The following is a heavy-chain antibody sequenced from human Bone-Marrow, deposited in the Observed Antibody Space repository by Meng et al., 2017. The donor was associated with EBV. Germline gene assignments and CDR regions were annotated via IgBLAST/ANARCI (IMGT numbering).Heavy chain of an antibody. CDR2: INSDGSST. D-gene: IGHD2-2*01. V-gene: IGHV3-74*01. Sequence: EVQLVESGGGLVQPGGSLRLACAASGFTVSSYWMNWVRQGPGKGLVWVSRINSDGSSTTYADSVKGRFTISRDNAKNTLYLQMNSLRADDTAVYYCARSRYCSSTSCYVYLEEWGQGTMVTVYS. CDR3: ARSRYCSSTSCYVYLEE. CDR1: GFTVSSYW. J-gene: IGHJ4*02.